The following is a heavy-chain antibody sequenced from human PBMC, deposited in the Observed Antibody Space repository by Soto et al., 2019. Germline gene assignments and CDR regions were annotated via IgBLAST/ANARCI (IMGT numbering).Heavy chain of an antibody. CDR1: GGTFSSYA. Sequence: QVQLVQSGAEVKKPGSSVRVSCTASGGTFSSYAISWVRQAPGQGLEWMGGIIHIFGTANYAQKFQGRVTITADESTSTAYMELSSLRSEDTAVYYCARDSGGTTVAFGMDVWGQGTTVTVSS. J-gene: IGHJ6*02. CDR3: ARDSGGTTVAFGMDV. CDR2: IIHIFGTA. D-gene: IGHD4-17*01. V-gene: IGHV1-69*01.